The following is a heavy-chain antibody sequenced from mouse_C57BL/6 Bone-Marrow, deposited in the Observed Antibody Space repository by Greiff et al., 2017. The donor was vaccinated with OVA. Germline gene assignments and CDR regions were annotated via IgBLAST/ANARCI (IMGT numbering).Heavy chain of an antibody. CDR1: GFTFSSYA. V-gene: IGHV5-9-1*02. Sequence: EVKLEESGEGLVKPGGSLKLSCAASGFTFSSYAMSWVRQTPEKRLEWVAYISSGGDYIYYADTVKGRFTISRDNARNTLYLQMSSLKSEDTAMYYCTRDYYGSSGWYFDVWGTGTTVTVSS. D-gene: IGHD1-1*01. J-gene: IGHJ1*03. CDR3: TRDYYGSSGWYFDV. CDR2: ISSGGDYI.